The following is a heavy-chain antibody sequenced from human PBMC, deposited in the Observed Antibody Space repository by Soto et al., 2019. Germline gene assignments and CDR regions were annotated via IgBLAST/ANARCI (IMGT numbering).Heavy chain of an antibody. Sequence: GGSLRLCCPASVFPFVDFALHCVRQAPGKGLEWVSGISWNSGSIVYADSVKGRFTISRDSAKNSLYLQMNSLRIEDTAFYFCTKAHMWGGAAPTDYFDCWGQGT. CDR1: VFPFVDFA. V-gene: IGHV3-9*01. D-gene: IGHD3-16*01. J-gene: IGHJ4*02. CDR2: ISWNSGSI. CDR3: TKAHMWGGAAPTDYFDC.